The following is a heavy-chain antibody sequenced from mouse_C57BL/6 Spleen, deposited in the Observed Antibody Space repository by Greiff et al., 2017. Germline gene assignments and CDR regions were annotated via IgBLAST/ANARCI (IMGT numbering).Heavy chain of an antibody. D-gene: IGHD1-1*01. CDR2: ISPRTGGT. CDR3: ARSYYVCSCEDPGYAMDY. Sequence: QVQLKQPGTELVKPGASVKLSCKASGYTFTSYWMHWVKQRPGQGLEWIGNISPRTGGTNYNEKFKGKATMTVDKSPSTAYMQLSSLTSEDSAVYYWARSYYVCSCEDPGYAMDYWGQGTSVTVSS. V-gene: IGHV1-53*01. CDR1: GYTFTSYW. J-gene: IGHJ4*01.